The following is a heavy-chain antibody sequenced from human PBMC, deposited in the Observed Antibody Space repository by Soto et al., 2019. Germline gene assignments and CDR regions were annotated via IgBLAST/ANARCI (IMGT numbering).Heavy chain of an antibody. Sequence: QMQLVESGGGVVQPGRSLRLSCAASGFTFTNYGMHWVRQAPGKGLEWVAIIWYDGSNKYYAYSVKGRFTISRDNSENTVTLQMNSLRAEDTAVYYCAAGEPLHYRGQGTLVTVSS. CDR1: GFTFTNYG. J-gene: IGHJ4*01. CDR3: AAGEPLHY. CDR2: IWYDGSNK. D-gene: IGHD3-10*01. V-gene: IGHV3-33*01.